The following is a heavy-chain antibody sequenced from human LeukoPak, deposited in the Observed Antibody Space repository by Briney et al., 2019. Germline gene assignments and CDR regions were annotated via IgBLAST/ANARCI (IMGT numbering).Heavy chain of an antibody. CDR2: IYYTGTT. J-gene: IGHJ3*02. CDR3: AREGRVHDAFDI. CDR1: GGSISTYY. V-gene: IGHV4-59*08. Sequence: SETLSLTCTVSGGSISTYYWSWIRQPPGKGLEWIGYIYYTGTTNYNPSLKSRVTISVDTSKNQFSLKLSSVTAADTAVYYCAREGRVHDAFDIWGQGTMVTVSS.